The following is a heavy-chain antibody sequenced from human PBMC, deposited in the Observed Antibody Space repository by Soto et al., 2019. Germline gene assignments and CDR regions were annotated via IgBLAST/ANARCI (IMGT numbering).Heavy chain of an antibody. CDR2: INTDGSST. CDR3: SRSPGGYYID. D-gene: IGHD3-9*01. V-gene: IGHV3-74*01. CDR1: GFSFSSYW. J-gene: IGHJ3*01. Sequence: EVQLVESGGGLVQPGGSLRLSCADSGFSFSSYWMHWVRQGPGKGLVWVSRINTDGSSTNYADSVKGRFTISRDNAKNTLYRQMNSLRAEDTAVYYCSRSPGGYYIDWGQGTMVTVSS.